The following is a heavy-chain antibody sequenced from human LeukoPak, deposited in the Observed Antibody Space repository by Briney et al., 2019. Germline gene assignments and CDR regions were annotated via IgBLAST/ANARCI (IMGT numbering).Heavy chain of an antibody. CDR1: GYTFTSYG. J-gene: IGHJ4*02. V-gene: IGHV1-2*02. CDR2: INPNSGGT. Sequence: ASVKVSCKASGYTFTSYGISWVRQAPGQGLEWMGWINPNSGGTNYAQKFQGRVTMTRDTSISTAYMELSRLRSDDTAVYYCARDVVDYYGSGSYLFDYWGQGTLVTVSS. CDR3: ARDVVDYYGSGSYLFDY. D-gene: IGHD3-10*01.